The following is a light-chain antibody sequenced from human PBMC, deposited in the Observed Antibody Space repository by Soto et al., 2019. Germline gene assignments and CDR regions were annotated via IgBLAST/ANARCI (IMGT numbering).Light chain of an antibody. CDR1: SSDIGGYNY. CDR2: EVS. V-gene: IGLV2-14*01. CDR3: NSYTSSRNLV. Sequence: QSALTQPASVSGSPGQSITISCSGTSSDIGGYNYVSWYQHHPGKAPKLLIYEVSNRPSGVSNRFSGSKSGNTASLTISGLQAEDEADYYCNSYTSSRNLVFGGGTKLTVL. J-gene: IGLJ3*02.